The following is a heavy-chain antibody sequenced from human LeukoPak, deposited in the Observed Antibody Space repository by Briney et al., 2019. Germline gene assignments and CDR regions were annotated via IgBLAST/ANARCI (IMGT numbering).Heavy chain of an antibody. CDR3: ARELRFLEFYFDY. Sequence: GGSLRLSCAASGFTFSSYGMHWVRQAPGKGLEWVAFIRYDGSNKYYADSVKGRFTISRDNSKNTLYLQMNSLRAEDTAVYYCARELRFLEFYFDYWGQGTLVTGSS. CDR2: IRYDGSNK. D-gene: IGHD3-3*01. J-gene: IGHJ4*02. V-gene: IGHV3-30*02. CDR1: GFTFSSYG.